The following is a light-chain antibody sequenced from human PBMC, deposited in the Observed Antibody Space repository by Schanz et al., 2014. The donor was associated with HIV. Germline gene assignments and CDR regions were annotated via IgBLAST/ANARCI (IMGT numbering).Light chain of an antibody. Sequence: QSVLTQPASVSGSPGQSITISCSGDSSDIGGYDYVSWFQQHPGKAPKLIIYDVNNRPSGVSFRFSGSKSGNTASLTVSGLQADDEAEYYCSSSSTNTCVFGGGTKLTVL. CDR3: SSSSTNTCV. J-gene: IGLJ3*02. CDR2: DVN. V-gene: IGLV2-14*03. CDR1: SSDIGGYDY.